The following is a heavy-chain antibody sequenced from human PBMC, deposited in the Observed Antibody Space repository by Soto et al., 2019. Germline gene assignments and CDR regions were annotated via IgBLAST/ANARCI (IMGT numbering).Heavy chain of an antibody. J-gene: IGHJ4*02. CDR2: ITSSSSYT. V-gene: IGHV3-11*03. D-gene: IGHD3-16*01. CDR3: LSVLGESFGVATFDY. Sequence: GGSVRLSCAASEFTFGDYYMSWIRQAPGKGLEWVSYITSSSSYTNYADSVKGRFTISRDNAKNSLYLQMNSLRAEDTAVYYFLSVLGESFGVATFDYWGQGISVPVSS. CDR1: EFTFGDYY.